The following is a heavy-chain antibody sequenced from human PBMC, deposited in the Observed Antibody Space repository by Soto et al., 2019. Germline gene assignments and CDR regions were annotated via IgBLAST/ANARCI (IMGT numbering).Heavy chain of an antibody. J-gene: IGHJ6*02. CDR1: GGSISSSNW. D-gene: IGHD1-26*01. CDR2: IYHSGST. Sequence: QVQLQESGPGLVKPSGTLSLTCAVSGGSISSSNWWSWVRQPPGKGLEWIGEIYHSGSTNYNPSLLSRVTTSVDKSTTQCSLKLSSVTAADTAVYYCARVSGSNYYGMDVWGQGTTVTVSS. V-gene: IGHV4-4*02. CDR3: ARVSGSNYYGMDV.